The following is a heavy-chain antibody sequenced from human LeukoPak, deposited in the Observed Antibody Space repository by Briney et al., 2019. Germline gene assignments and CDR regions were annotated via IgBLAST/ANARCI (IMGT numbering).Heavy chain of an antibody. J-gene: IGHJ5*02. CDR1: GGSISSSSYY. CDR3: ARVKVVPARHWFDP. V-gene: IGHV4-39*07. D-gene: IGHD2-2*01. CDR2: IYYSGST. Sequence: SETLSLTCTVSGGSISSSSYYWGWIRQPPGKGLEWIGSIYYSGSTYYNPSLKSRVTISVDTSKNQFSLKLSSVTAADTAVYYCARVKVVPARHWFDPWGQGTLVTVSS.